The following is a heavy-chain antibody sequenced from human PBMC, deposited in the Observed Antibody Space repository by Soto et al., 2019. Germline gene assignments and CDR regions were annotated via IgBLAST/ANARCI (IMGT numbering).Heavy chain of an antibody. Sequence: ASVKVSCKASGYTFTGYYTHWVRQAPGQGLEWMGWINPNSGGTNYAQKFQGRVTMTRDTSISTAYMELSRLRSDDTAVYYCAKDRGRFLAGFRRNWLAPWGQGTLVTVSS. D-gene: IGHD3-3*01. V-gene: IGHV1-2*02. CDR3: AKDRGRFLAGFRRNWLAP. J-gene: IGHJ5*02. CDR2: INPNSGGT. CDR1: GYTFTGYY.